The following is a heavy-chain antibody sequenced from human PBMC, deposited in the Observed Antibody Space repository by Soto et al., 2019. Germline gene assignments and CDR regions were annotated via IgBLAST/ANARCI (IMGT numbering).Heavy chain of an antibody. J-gene: IGHJ6*02. CDR3: TKGGTGYYYYGMDV. Sequence: GGSLRLSCAASGFTFSSYAMTWVRQAPGKGLEWVSAISGGGGGTYYADSVKGRFTISRDNSKNTLYLHMNSLRAEDTALYYCTKGGTGYYYYGMDVWGQGTTVTVSS. V-gene: IGHV3-23*01. CDR2: ISGGGGGT. D-gene: IGHD1-1*01. CDR1: GFTFSSYA.